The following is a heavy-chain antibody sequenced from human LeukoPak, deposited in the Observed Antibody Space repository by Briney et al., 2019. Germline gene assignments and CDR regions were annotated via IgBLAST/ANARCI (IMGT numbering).Heavy chain of an antibody. D-gene: IGHD5-24*01. J-gene: IGHJ5*02. CDR3: ARDGWNWFDP. V-gene: IGHV4-61*02. Sequence: SETLSLTCTVSGGSISSGGYYWSCIRQPAGKGLEWVGRIYTSGGTNYNPSLKSRVTISVDTSKNQFSLKLSSVTAADTAVYYCARDGWNWFDPWGQGTLVTVSS. CDR2: IYTSGGT. CDR1: GGSISSGGYY.